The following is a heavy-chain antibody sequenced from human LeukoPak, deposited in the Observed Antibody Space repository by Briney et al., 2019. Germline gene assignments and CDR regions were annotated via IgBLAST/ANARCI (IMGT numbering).Heavy chain of an antibody. J-gene: IGHJ4*02. Sequence: SETLSLTCAVYGGSFSGYYWSWIRQPPGKGLEWIGEINHSGSTNYNPSFKSRVTISVDTSKNQFSLKLSSVTAADTAVYYCARGQVTIFGVVIPFDYWGQGTLVTVSS. V-gene: IGHV4-34*01. CDR3: ARGQVTIFGVVIPFDY. D-gene: IGHD3-3*01. CDR1: GGSFSGYY. CDR2: INHSGST.